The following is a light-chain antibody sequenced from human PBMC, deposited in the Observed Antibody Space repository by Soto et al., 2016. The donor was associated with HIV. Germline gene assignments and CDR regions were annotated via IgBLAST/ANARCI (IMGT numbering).Light chain of an antibody. V-gene: IGKV1-16*02. CDR2: GAS. CDR3: QQYYTYSYT. J-gene: IGKJ2*01. Sequence: DIQMTQSPSSLSASVGDTVTITCRASQDIDNYLAWFQQKPGKAPKSLIYGASTLQSGVSSKFSGSGSGTEFTLTISSLQPDDFATYYCQQYYTYSYTFGQGPSWRSN. CDR1: QDIDNY.